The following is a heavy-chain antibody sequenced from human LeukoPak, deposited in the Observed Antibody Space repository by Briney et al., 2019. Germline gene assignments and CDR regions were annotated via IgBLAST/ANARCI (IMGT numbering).Heavy chain of an antibody. CDR3: ARESPACGEDCYFDY. J-gene: IGHJ4*02. CDR1: GFTFGSYA. D-gene: IGHD2-21*02. CDR2: ISYDGTNK. V-gene: IGHV3-30-3*01. Sequence: GGSLRLSRAASGFTFGSYAMHWVRQAPGRGLEWVAGISYDGTNKYYADSVKGRFTISRDNSKNTLYLQMNSLRTDDTAVYYCARESPACGEDCYFDYWGQGTLVTVSS.